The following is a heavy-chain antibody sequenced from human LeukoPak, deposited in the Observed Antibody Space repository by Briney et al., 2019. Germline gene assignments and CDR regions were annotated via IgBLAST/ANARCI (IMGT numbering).Heavy chain of an antibody. CDR1: GYTFTGYY. Sequence: ASVKVSCKASGYTFTGYYMHWVRQAPGQGLEWMGWINPNSGGTNYAQKFQSRVTMTRDTSISTAYMELSRLRSDDTAVYYCARVTGNYYYYYGMDVWGQGTTVTVSS. CDR3: ARVTGNYYYYYGMDV. D-gene: IGHD1-14*01. V-gene: IGHV1-2*02. CDR2: INPNSGGT. J-gene: IGHJ6*02.